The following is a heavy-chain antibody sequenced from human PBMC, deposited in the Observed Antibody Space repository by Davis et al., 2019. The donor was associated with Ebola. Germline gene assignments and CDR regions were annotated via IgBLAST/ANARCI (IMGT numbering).Heavy chain of an antibody. CDR1: GGSFSGYY. CDR2: INHSGST. CDR3: ARYSGTAMTP. J-gene: IGHJ4*02. V-gene: IGHV4-34*01. Sequence: MPSETLSLTCAVYGGSFSGYYCTWIRQPPGKGLEWIGEINHSGSTNYNPSLKSRVTISVDTSKNQFSLKLSSVTAADTAVYYCARYSGTAMTPWGQGTLVTVSS. D-gene: IGHD5-18*01.